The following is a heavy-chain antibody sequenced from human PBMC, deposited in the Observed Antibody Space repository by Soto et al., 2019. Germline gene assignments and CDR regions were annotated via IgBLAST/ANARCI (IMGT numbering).Heavy chain of an antibody. CDR2: ISWNSGSI. D-gene: IGHD2-2*01. Sequence: EVQLVESGGGLVQPGRSLRLSCAASGFTFDDYAMHWVRQAPGKGLEWVSGISWNSGSIGYADSVKGRFTISRDNAKNSLYLQMNSLRAEDTAFYYCAKGAVPAAVNHFDYWGQGTLVTVSS. CDR3: AKGAVPAAVNHFDY. CDR1: GFTFDDYA. V-gene: IGHV3-9*01. J-gene: IGHJ4*02.